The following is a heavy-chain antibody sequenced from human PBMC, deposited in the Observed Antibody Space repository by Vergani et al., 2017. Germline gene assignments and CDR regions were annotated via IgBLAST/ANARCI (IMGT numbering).Heavy chain of an antibody. CDR2: MRYDGSNK. Sequence: QVQLVESGGGVVQPGGSLRLSCAASGFTFSSYCMHWVRQAPGKGLEWVAFMRYDGSNKYYADSVKGRLTISRDNSKNTLYLQMNSLRAEDTAVYYCAKDLDDILTGPFDYWGQGTLVTVSS. V-gene: IGHV3-30*02. D-gene: IGHD3-9*01. CDR3: AKDLDDILTGPFDY. CDR1: GFTFSSYC. J-gene: IGHJ4*02.